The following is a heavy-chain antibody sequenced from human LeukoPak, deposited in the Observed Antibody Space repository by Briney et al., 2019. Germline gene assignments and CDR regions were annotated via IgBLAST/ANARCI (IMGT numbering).Heavy chain of an antibody. D-gene: IGHD3-22*01. CDR2: ISSSGSAI. V-gene: IGHV3-48*03. CDR1: GFTFTIFE. CDR3: ARDNYDSSGFYHLFDY. J-gene: IGHJ4*02. Sequence: PGGSLRLSCALSGFTFTIFEMNWVRPAPGKGREWVSYISSSGSAIYYTDSVKGRFTISRDNAKKSPFLQMNSLRAEDTAVYYCARDNYDSSGFYHLFDYWGQGTLVTVSS.